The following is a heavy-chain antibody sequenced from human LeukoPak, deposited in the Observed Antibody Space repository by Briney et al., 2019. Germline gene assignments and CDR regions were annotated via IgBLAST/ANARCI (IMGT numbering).Heavy chain of an antibody. D-gene: IGHD5-24*01. V-gene: IGHV3-53*01. CDR2: IYSGGRT. J-gene: IGHJ4*02. CDR3: AKGVLQVD. Sequence: GGSLRLSCAASGFTVGSNYMMWVRQAPGKGLEWVSVIYSGGRTYYADSVKGRFTISRDNSKNTLYLQMNSLSPEDTAVYYCAKGVLQVDWGLGTLVTVSS. CDR1: GFTVGSNY.